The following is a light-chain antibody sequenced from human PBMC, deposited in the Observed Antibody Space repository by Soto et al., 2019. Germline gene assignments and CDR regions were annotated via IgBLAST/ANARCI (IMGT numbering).Light chain of an antibody. Sequence: DMQMTQYPSTLSASVGDRVTITCRASQGISSYLAWYQQKPGKAPNLLIYAASTLQSGVPSRFSGSGSGAEFNFTSTGLQPDDFATYFCQQYNTYATVGQGTRLDIK. CDR2: AAS. V-gene: IGKV1-5*01. CDR1: QGISSY. CDR3: QQYNTYAT. J-gene: IGKJ5*01.